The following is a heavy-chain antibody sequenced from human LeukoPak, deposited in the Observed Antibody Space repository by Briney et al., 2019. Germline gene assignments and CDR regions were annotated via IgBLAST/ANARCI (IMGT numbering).Heavy chain of an antibody. V-gene: IGHV3-33*01. Sequence: PGRSLRLSCATSGFTLRNYGFHWVRQAPGKGLEWVAVIWYDGSNKYYADSVKGRFTISRDDSKNTLYLQTNGLRAEDTAVYYCARDLGSTNYYFDYWGQGTLVTVS. J-gene: IGHJ4*02. CDR1: GFTLRNYG. CDR2: IWYDGSNK. CDR3: ARDLGSTNYYFDY. D-gene: IGHD3-16*01.